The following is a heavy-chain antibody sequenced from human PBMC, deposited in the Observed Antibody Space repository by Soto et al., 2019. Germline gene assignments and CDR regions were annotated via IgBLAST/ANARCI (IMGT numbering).Heavy chain of an antibody. CDR1: GYSFTSYW. J-gene: IGHJ6*02. Sequence: GESLKISCKGSGYSFTSYWIGWVRQMPGKGLEWMGIIYPGDSDTRYSPSFQGQVTISADKSISTAYLQWSSLKASDTATYYCARQGGSGWQDYYALDVWGQGTTVTVSS. CDR2: IYPGDSDT. CDR3: ARQGGSGWQDYYALDV. V-gene: IGHV5-51*01. D-gene: IGHD6-19*01.